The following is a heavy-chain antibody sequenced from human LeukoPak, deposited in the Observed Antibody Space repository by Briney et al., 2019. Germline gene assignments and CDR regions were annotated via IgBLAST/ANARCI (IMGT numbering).Heavy chain of an antibody. V-gene: IGHV4-38-2*02. CDR3: ARDGGYPTTDEGFYR. CDR2: IFHTGRT. D-gene: IGHD5-12*01. J-gene: IGHJ5*02. CDR1: GYSIGRDYY. Sequence: PSETLSLTCKVSGYSIGRDYYWAWLRPPPGKGLEWIGSIFHTGRTVYNPSYESRLTVSMDTSKNEFFLRLNSVTAADTAVYFCARDGGYPTTDEGFYRWGLGTLVTVSS.